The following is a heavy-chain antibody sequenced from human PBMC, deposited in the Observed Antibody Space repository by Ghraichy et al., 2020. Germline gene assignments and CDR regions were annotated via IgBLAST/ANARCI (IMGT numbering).Heavy chain of an antibody. V-gene: IGHV3-53*01. CDR3: VGDWNGDYVPEY. D-gene: IGHD4-17*01. CDR2: IYIDGRI. J-gene: IGHJ4*02. CDR1: GRTVSDTY. Sequence: GGSLRLSCTASGRTVSDTYMSWVRQAPGKGLEWVSIIYIDGRIYYRDSVKGRFTISRDNSKNTVFLQMNSLRAEDTAVYHCVGDWNGDYVPEYWGQGTLVTVSS.